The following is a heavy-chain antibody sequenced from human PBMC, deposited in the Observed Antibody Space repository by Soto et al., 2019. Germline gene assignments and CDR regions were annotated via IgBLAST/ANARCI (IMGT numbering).Heavy chain of an antibody. CDR2: IHYSGST. D-gene: IGHD3-22*01. CDR3: AIGANYYDSSGYYLGYFQH. J-gene: IGHJ1*01. Sequence: SETLSLTCTVPGGSVNIGTYYWSWIRQPPGKGLEWIGFIHYSGSTNYNPSLKSRVTMSVDTSKNQFSLKLTSVNAADTAVYYCAIGANYYDSSGYYLGYFQHWGQGTLVTVSS. CDR1: GGSVNIGTYY. V-gene: IGHV4-61*01.